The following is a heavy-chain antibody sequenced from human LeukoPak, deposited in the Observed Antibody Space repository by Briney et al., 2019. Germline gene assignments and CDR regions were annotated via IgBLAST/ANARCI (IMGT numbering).Heavy chain of an antibody. CDR2: ISDSGGST. V-gene: IGHV3-23*01. CDR1: GFTFSTYG. CDR3: AKDRAAFFDWLFYR. J-gene: IGHJ4*02. D-gene: IGHD3-9*01. Sequence: GGSLRLSCAASGFTFSTYGMNWVRQGPGKGLEWVPGISDSGGSTYYADSVKGRFTISRDNSKNTLYLQMNSLRAEDTAVYYCAKDRAAFFDWLFYRWGQGTLVTVSS.